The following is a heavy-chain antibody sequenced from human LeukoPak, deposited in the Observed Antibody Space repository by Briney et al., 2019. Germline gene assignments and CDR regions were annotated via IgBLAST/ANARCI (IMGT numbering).Heavy chain of an antibody. V-gene: IGHV4-34*01. CDR3: ARGNDYYDSSGYPGVDY. Sequence: KTSETLSLTCAVYGGSFSGYYWSWIRQPPGKGLEWIGEINHSGSTNYNPSLKSRVTISVDTSKNQFSLKLSSVTAADTAVYYCARGNDYYDSSGYPGVDYWGQGTLVTVSS. CDR2: INHSGST. D-gene: IGHD3-22*01. CDR1: GGSFSGYY. J-gene: IGHJ4*02.